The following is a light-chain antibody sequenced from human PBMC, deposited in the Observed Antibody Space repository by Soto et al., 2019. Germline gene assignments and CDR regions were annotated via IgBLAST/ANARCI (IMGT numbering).Light chain of an antibody. CDR2: EVT. CDR1: SSDVGGYNY. J-gene: IGLJ2*01. V-gene: IGLV2-8*01. Sequence: QSVLTQPPSASGSPGQSVTISCTGTSSDVGGYNYVSWYQQHAGKGPKLMIYEVTKRPSGVPDRFSGSKFGNTASLTVSGLQADDEAAYYCSSFAGSDSVVFGGGTKLHRP. CDR3: SSFAGSDSVV.